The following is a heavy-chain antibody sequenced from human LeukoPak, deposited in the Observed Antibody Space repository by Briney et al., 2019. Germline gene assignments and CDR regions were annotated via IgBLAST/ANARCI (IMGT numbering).Heavy chain of an antibody. V-gene: IGHV3-11*05. J-gene: IGHJ4*02. CDR2: ISSRSSYT. CDR1: GFTFSGYY. Sequence: GGSLRLSCAASGFTFSGYYMSWVRQAPGKGLEWVSDISSRSSYTTYADSVKGRFTISRDNAKNSLYLQMIRLRAEDTAIYYCARVLSGRVYWGQGTLVTVSS. D-gene: IGHD6-13*01. CDR3: ARVLSGRVY.